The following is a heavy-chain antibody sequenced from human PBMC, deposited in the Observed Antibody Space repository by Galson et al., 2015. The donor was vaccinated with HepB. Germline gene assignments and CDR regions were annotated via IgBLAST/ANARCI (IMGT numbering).Heavy chain of an antibody. CDR2: INHSGST. J-gene: IGHJ6*03. Sequence: SETLSLTCAVYGGSFSGYYWSWIRQPPGKGLEWIGEINHSGSTNYNPSLKSRVTISVDTSKNQFSLKLSSVTAADTAVYYCARGQDGIMRCSGGSCRGYYYYYMDVWGKGTTVTVSS. D-gene: IGHD2-15*01. V-gene: IGHV4-34*01. CDR1: GGSFSGYY. CDR3: ARGQDGIMRCSGGSCRGYYYYYMDV.